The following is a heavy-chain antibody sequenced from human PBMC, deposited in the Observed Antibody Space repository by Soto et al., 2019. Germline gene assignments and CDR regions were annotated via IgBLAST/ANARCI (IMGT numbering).Heavy chain of an antibody. CDR2: FSGSGDST. D-gene: IGHD3-16*02. V-gene: IGHV3-23*01. J-gene: IGHJ3*02. Sequence: PGGSLRLSCAASGFTFSSYAMSWVRQAPGKGLEWVSAFSGSGDSTYYADSVKGRFTISRDNSKNTLYMQMNSLRAEDTAVYYCAREGESYRYDAFEIWGQGTMVTVSS. CDR1: GFTFSSYA. CDR3: AREGESYRYDAFEI.